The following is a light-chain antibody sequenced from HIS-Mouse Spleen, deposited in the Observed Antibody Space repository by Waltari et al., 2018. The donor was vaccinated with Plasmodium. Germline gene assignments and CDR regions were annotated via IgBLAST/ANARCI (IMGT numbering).Light chain of an antibody. CDR1: QGIGSY. CDR2: AAS. Sequence: DIQLTQSPSFLSASVGDRVTITCRASQGIGSYLAWYQQKPGKAPKLLIYAASTLQSGVPSRFSGSGSGTEFTLTISSLQPEDFATYFCQQLNSYPPFFGGGTKVEIK. V-gene: IGKV1-9*01. J-gene: IGKJ4*01. CDR3: QQLNSYPPF.